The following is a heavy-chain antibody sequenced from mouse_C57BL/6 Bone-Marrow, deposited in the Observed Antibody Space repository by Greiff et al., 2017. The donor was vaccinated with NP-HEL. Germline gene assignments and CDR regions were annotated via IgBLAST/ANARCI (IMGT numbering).Heavy chain of an antibody. CDR2: INPSNGGT. CDR1: GYTFTSNW. J-gene: IGHJ2*01. V-gene: IGHV1-53*01. Sequence: VQLQQPGTELVKPGASVKLPCKASGYTFTSNWMHWVRQRPGQGLEWIGNINPSNGGTNYNEKFKSKATLTVDKSSSTAYMQLSSLTSEDAAVYYCARDSGYAFDYWGQGTTLTVSS. D-gene: IGHD3-2*02. CDR3: ARDSGYAFDY.